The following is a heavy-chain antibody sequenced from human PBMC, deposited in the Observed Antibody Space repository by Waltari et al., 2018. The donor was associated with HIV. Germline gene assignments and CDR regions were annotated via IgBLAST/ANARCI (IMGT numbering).Heavy chain of an antibody. J-gene: IGHJ4*02. Sequence: QINLKESGPTLVKPTQNLTLTCSFSGFSLITSGVSVGWIRQPPGKALEWLALSYWDNDKSYSPSLKSRRTITKDTSKNQVVLTMTNMDPVETATYYCAHRLSNYGYFDYWGQGTLVTVSS. V-gene: IGHV2-5*02. CDR1: GFSLITSGVS. CDR2: SYWDNDK. D-gene: IGHD4-4*01. CDR3: AHRLSNYGYFDY.